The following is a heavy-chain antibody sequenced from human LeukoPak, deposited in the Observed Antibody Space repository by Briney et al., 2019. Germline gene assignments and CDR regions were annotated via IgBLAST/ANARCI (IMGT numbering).Heavy chain of an antibody. Sequence: SETLSLTCAVSGDSISSSNWWSWVRQPPGKGLEWIGEIYHGGNTNYNPSLSRRVTISVDKSKNQFSLKLSSVTAADTAVYYCARGYDFTPLDAFDIWGQGTMVTVSS. D-gene: IGHD5-12*01. CDR2: IYHGGNT. CDR1: GDSISSSNW. J-gene: IGHJ3*02. CDR3: ARGYDFTPLDAFDI. V-gene: IGHV4-4*02.